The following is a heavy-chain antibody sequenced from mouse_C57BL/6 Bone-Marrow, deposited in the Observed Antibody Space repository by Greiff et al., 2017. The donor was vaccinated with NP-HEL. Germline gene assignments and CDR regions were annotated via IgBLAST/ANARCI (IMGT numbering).Heavy chain of an antibody. V-gene: IGHV1-26*01. CDR3: ALAGGYYYGSSYVYWYFDV. CDR1: GYTFTDYY. Sequence: EVQLQQSGPELVKPGASVKISCKASGYTFTDYYMNWVKQSHGKSLEWIGDINPNNGGTSYNQKFKGKATLTVDKSSSTAYMELRSLTSEDSAVYYCALAGGYYYGSSYVYWYFDVWGTGTTVTVSS. J-gene: IGHJ1*03. CDR2: INPNNGGT. D-gene: IGHD1-1*01.